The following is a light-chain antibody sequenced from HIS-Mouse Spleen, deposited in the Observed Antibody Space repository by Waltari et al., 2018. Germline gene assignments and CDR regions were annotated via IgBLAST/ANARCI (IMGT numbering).Light chain of an antibody. CDR2: EGS. Sequence: QSALTQPASVSGSPGQSITISCTGTSSDVGSYNLVSWYQQPPGQAPKLMIYEGSKRPSGVSNRFAGSKAGNTASLTISGLQAEDEADYYCCSYAGSSTLVFGGGTKLTVL. CDR3: CSYAGSSTLV. V-gene: IGLV2-23*01. J-gene: IGLJ3*02. CDR1: SSDVGSYNL.